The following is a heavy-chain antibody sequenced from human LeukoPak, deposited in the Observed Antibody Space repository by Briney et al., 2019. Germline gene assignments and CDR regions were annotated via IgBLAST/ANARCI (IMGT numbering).Heavy chain of an antibody. J-gene: IGHJ6*03. CDR1: GGSISSGSYY. D-gene: IGHD3-10*01. CDR2: IYTSGST. Sequence: PSETLSLTCTVSGGSISSGSYYWSWIRQPAGKGLEWIGRIYTSGSTNYNPSLKSRVTISVDTSKNQFSLKLSSVTAADTAVYYCARGSDFYYGPYYYYYYMDVWGKGTTVTISS. V-gene: IGHV4-61*02. CDR3: ARGSDFYYGPYYYYYYMDV.